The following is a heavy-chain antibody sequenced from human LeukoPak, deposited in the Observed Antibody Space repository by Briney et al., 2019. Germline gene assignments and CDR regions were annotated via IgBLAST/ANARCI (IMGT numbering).Heavy chain of an antibody. Sequence: SQTLSLTCAVSGGSISSGGYSWRWIRQPPGKGLEWIGYIYHSGSTYYNPSLKSRVTISVDRSKNQFSLKLSSVTAADTAVYYCARGLYDSSGYYTLDYWGQGTLVTVSS. CDR2: IYHSGST. CDR3: ARGLYDSSGYYTLDY. D-gene: IGHD3-22*01. J-gene: IGHJ4*02. CDR1: GGSISSGGYS. V-gene: IGHV4-30-2*01.